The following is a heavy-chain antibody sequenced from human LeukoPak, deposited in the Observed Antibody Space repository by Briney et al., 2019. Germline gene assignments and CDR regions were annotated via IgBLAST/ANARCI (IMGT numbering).Heavy chain of an antibody. CDR3: ARARYYDILTGYNFNWFDP. V-gene: IGHV1-69*13. D-gene: IGHD3-9*01. J-gene: IGHJ5*02. CDR2: IIPMFATA. CDR1: GDTFSSYA. Sequence: SVKVSCKASGDTFSSYAISWVRQAPGQGLEWMGGIIPMFATASYAQKFQGRVTITADESTSTAYMELSSLRSEDTAVYYCARARYYDILTGYNFNWFDPWGQGTLVTVSS.